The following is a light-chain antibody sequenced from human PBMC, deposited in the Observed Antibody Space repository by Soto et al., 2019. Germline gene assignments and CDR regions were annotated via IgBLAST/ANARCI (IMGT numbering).Light chain of an antibody. CDR3: QQYGSSPLT. CDR2: GAS. V-gene: IGKV3-15*01. CDR1: QSVSSN. J-gene: IGKJ3*01. Sequence: EIVMTQSPATLSVSPGERATLSCRASQSVSSNLAWYQQKPGQAPRLLIYGASTRATGIPARFSGSGSGTEFTLTISGLQSEDFAVYYCQQYGSSPLTFGPGTKVDIK.